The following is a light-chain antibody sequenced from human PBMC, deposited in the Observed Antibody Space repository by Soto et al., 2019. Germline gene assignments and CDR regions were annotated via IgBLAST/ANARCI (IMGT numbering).Light chain of an antibody. J-gene: IGLJ3*02. CDR3: QSYDSRSGWV. V-gene: IGLV1-40*01. Sequence: QSVLTQPASVSGAPGQRVTISCTGTSSNIGAYYDVHWYLQHPGTTPKLLIYGNSNRPSGVPDRFSGSKSGTSASLAITGLQAEDEADYYCQSYDSRSGWVFGGGTKLTVL. CDR2: GNS. CDR1: SSNIGAYYD.